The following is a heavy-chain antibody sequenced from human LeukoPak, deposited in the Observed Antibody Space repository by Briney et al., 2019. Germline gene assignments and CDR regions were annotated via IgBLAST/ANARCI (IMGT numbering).Heavy chain of an antibody. D-gene: IGHD6-13*01. V-gene: IGHV3-21*01. CDR2: ISSSSSYI. Sequence: GGSLRLSCAASGFTFSSYSMNWVRQAPGKGLEWVSSISSSSSYIYYADSVKGRFTISRDNAKNSPYLQMNSLRAEDTAVYYCARGEDKRSSVFGIAASTWGQGTLVTVSS. J-gene: IGHJ5*02. CDR1: GFTFSSYS. CDR3: ARGEDKRSSVFGIAAST.